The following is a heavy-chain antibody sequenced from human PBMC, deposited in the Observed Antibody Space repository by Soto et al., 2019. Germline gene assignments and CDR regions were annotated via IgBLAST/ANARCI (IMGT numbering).Heavy chain of an antibody. CDR2: IDPSDSYT. Sequence: GESLKISCKGSGYSFTSYWISWVRQMPGKGLEWMGRIDPSDSYTNYSPSFQGHVTISADKSISTAYLQWSSLKASDTAMYYCASPTPYYYGSVSYYNAQGYYVMDVWGQGTTVTVSS. CDR1: GYSFTSYW. CDR3: ASPTPYYYGSVSYYNAQGYYVMDV. V-gene: IGHV5-10-1*01. D-gene: IGHD3-10*01. J-gene: IGHJ6*02.